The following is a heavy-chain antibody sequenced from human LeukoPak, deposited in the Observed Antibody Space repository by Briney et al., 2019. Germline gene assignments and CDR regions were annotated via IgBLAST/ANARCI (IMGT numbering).Heavy chain of an antibody. V-gene: IGHV4-4*02. CDR1: GGSISSSNW. D-gene: IGHD3-10*01. J-gene: IGHJ1*01. CDR2: MYHGGST. CDR3: ARDAPYSSGSYPEYFQH. Sequence: SETLSLTCAVSGGSISSSNWWSWGRQPPGKGVEWVGKMYHGGSTNYNPSLKGRVTISVDKSKNQFSLQLSCVTAADTAVYYCARDAPYSSGSYPEYFQHWGQGTLVTVSS.